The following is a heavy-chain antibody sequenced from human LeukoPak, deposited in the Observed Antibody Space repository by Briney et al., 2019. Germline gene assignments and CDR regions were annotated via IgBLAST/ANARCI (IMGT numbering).Heavy chain of an antibody. CDR1: GFTFTNNA. D-gene: IGHD6-13*01. V-gene: IGHV3-23*01. Sequence: GGSLRLSCAASGFTFTNNALSWFRQAPGKGLEWVSDIRGGGDTYYAESVKGRFTISRDNSKNTLYLQMNSLRAEDTALYYASGHGSNSYWGQGTLITVSS. J-gene: IGHJ4*02. CDR3: SGHGSNSY. CDR2: IRGGGDT.